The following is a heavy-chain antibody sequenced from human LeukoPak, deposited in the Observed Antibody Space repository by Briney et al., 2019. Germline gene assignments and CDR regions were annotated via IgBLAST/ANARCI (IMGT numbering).Heavy chain of an antibody. Sequence: ASVKVSCKASGYTFTGYYMHWVRQAPEQGLEWMGWINPNSGGTNYAQKFQGRVTMTRDTSISTAYMELSRLRSDDTAVYYCARDIEWFGELLTDYWGQGTLVTVSS. CDR3: ARDIEWFGELLTDY. CDR1: GYTFTGYY. D-gene: IGHD3-10*01. J-gene: IGHJ4*02. CDR2: INPNSGGT. V-gene: IGHV1-2*02.